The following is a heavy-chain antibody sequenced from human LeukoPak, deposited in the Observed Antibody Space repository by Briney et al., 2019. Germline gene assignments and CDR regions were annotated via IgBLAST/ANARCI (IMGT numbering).Heavy chain of an antibody. V-gene: IGHV3-23*01. CDR3: AKKEYGDYVGLSAFDI. CDR2: ISGSGYST. J-gene: IGHJ3*02. D-gene: IGHD4-17*01. CDR1: GLTVSSNY. Sequence: GGSLRLSCAASGLTVSSNYMNWVRQAPGKGLEWVSAISGSGYSTYYADSVKGRFTISRDNSKNTLYLQMNSLRAEDTAVYYCAKKEYGDYVGLSAFDIWGQGTMVTVSS.